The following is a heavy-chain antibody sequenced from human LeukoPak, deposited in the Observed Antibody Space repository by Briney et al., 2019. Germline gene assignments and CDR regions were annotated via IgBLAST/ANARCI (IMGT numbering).Heavy chain of an antibody. D-gene: IGHD3-10*01. CDR3: AKDRNYYGSGSYYNFDY. Sequence: GGSLRLSCAASGFTFSSYGMHWVRQAPGKGLEWVAVISYDGSNKYYADSVKGRFTISRDNSKNTPYLQMNSLRAEDTAVYYCAKDRNYYGSGSYYNFDYWGQGTLVTVSS. V-gene: IGHV3-30*18. J-gene: IGHJ4*02. CDR1: GFTFSSYG. CDR2: ISYDGSNK.